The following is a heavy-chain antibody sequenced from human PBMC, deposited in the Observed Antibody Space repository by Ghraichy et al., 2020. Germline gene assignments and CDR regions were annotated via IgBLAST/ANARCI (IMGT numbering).Heavy chain of an antibody. Sequence: SETLSLTCTVSGGSISSGSYYWSWIRQPAGKGLEWIGRIYTSGSTNYNPSLKSRVTISVDTSKNQFSLKLSSVTAADTAVYYCAREGGARITMVQGGTNYYYYMDVWGKGTTVTVSS. D-gene: IGHD3-10*01. CDR2: IYTSGST. CDR1: GGSISSGSYY. CDR3: AREGGARITMVQGGTNYYYYMDV. V-gene: IGHV4-61*02. J-gene: IGHJ6*03.